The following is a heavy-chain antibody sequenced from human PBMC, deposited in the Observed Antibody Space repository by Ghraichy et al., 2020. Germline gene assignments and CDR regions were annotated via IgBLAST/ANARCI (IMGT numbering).Heavy chain of an antibody. CDR3: AREPHFEF. CDR2: VRSEANGGTT. V-gene: IGHV3-15*01. D-gene: IGHD1-14*01. Sequence: GGSLRLSCATSGFTFSYFGMSWVRQAPGKGLEWVGRVRSEANGGTTDYAAPVQGRFTISRDNSGSTLYLHMNSLKVDDTAVYYCAREPHFEFWGRGTLVTVSS. J-gene: IGHJ4*02. CDR1: GFTFSYFG.